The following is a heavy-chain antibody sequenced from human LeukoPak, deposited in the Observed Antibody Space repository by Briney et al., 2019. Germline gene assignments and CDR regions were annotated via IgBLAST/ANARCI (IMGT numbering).Heavy chain of an antibody. CDR3: AKHIPGAFWYFDL. Sequence: GGSLRLSCAASGFTFSSYGMSWVRQAPGKGLEWVSAISGSGGSTYYADSVKGRFTISRDNSKNTLYLQMKSLRAEDTSVYYCAKHIPGAFWYFDLWGRGTLVTASS. CDR2: ISGSGGST. CDR1: GFTFSSYG. D-gene: IGHD1-14*01. V-gene: IGHV3-23*01. J-gene: IGHJ2*01.